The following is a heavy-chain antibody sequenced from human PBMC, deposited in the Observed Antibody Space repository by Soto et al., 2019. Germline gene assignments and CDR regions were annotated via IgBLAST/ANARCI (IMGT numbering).Heavy chain of an antibody. V-gene: IGHV3-23*01. CDR2: ISGSGRKT. CDR1: GFTFSSHA. D-gene: IGHD3-10*01. CDR3: ANDVYVAPVVIAVGRPHMDV. Sequence: EVQLLESGGGLVQPGGSLRLSCEASGFTFSSHAMNWVRKAPGKGLEWVSGISGSGRKTYYVYSEKGRFTIFRDKFNNTVYLQMNSLRAEDTALYYCANDVYVAPVVIAVGRPHMDVWGHRTKVIVS. J-gene: IGHJ6*02.